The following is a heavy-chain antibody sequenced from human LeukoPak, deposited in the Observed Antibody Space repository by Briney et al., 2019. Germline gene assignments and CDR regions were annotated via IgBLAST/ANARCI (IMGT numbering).Heavy chain of an antibody. V-gene: IGHV4-59*08. CDR2: IYYSGST. D-gene: IGHD3-10*01. Sequence: SETLSLTCTVSGVSISSYYWSWIRQPPGKGLEWIGYIYYSGSTNYNPSLKSRVTISVDTSKNQFSLKLSSVTAADTAVYYCARLLRGSGSFLDYWGQGTLVTVSS. J-gene: IGHJ4*02. CDR3: ARLLRGSGSFLDY. CDR1: GVSISSYY.